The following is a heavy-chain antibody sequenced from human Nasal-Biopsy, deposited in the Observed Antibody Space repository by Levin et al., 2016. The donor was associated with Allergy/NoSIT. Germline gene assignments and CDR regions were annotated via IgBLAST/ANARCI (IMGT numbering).Heavy chain of an antibody. Sequence: GESLKISCESPGFSFSSYWRSWVRQAPGKGLEWVASINPDGSETYHVDSVKGRFTISRDNAKNSLYLQMNTLRVEDTAVYYCARGHFGLDVWGQGSTVTVSS. CDR2: INPDGSET. CDR1: GFSFSSYW. J-gene: IGHJ6*02. V-gene: IGHV3-7*05. CDR3: ARGHFGLDV.